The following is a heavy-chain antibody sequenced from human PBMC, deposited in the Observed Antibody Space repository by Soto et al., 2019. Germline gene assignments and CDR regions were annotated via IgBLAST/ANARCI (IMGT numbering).Heavy chain of an antibody. CDR1: GGSISSGGYY. D-gene: IGHD2-15*01. Sequence: QVQLQESRPGLVKPSQTLSLTCTVSGGSISSGGYYWSWIRQHPGTGLERIGYIYYSGSTYYNPSLKSRVTISVDTSKNQFSLKLSSVTAADTAVYYCARDFRGYCSGGSCYPGAFDIWGQGTMVTVSS. CDR3: ARDFRGYCSGGSCYPGAFDI. J-gene: IGHJ3*02. CDR2: IYYSGST. V-gene: IGHV4-31*03.